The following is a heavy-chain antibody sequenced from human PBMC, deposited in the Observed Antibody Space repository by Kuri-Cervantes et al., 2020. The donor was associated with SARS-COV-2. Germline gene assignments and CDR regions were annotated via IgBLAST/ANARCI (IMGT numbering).Heavy chain of an antibody. CDR2: IKQDGREK. D-gene: IGHD3-3*01. CDR1: GFTFSSYW. J-gene: IGHJ5*02. CDR3: ARGPPGYDFWSGYPNWFDP. V-gene: IGHV3-7*01. Sequence: GGSLRLSCAASGFTFSSYWMSWVRQAPGKGLEWVANIKQDGREKNCLDSVKGRFTISRDNAKNSLYLQMNSLRAEDTAVYYCARGPPGYDFWSGYPNWFDPWGQGTLVTVSS.